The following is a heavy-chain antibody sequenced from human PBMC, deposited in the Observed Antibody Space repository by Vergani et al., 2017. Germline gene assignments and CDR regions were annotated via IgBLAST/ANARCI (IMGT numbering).Heavy chain of an antibody. Sequence: QITLKESGPTLVKPTQTLTLTCTFSGFSLSTSGVGVGWIRQPPGKALEWLALIYWNDDKRYSPSLKSRLTITKDTSKNQVVLTMTNMDPVDTATYYCAKWELDYYYCYYMDVWGKGTTVTVSS. J-gene: IGHJ6*03. CDR3: AKWELDYYYCYYMDV. V-gene: IGHV2-5*01. CDR1: GFSLSTSGVG. D-gene: IGHD1-26*01. CDR2: IYWNDDK.